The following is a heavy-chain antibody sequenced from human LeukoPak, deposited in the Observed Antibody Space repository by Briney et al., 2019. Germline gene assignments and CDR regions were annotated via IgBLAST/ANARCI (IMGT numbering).Heavy chain of an antibody. D-gene: IGHD3-22*01. Sequence: GGFLRLSCAASGFTFSSYGMHWVRQAPGKGLEWVAFIRYDGSNKYYADSVKGRFTISRDNAKNSLYLQMNSLRAEDTAVYYCARDYYDSSGYSNWFDPWGQGTLVTVSS. CDR3: ARDYYDSSGYSNWFDP. J-gene: IGHJ5*02. V-gene: IGHV3-30*02. CDR1: GFTFSSYG. CDR2: IRYDGSNK.